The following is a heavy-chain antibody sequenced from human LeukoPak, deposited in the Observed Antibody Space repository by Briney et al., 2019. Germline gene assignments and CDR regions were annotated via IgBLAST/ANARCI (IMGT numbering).Heavy chain of an antibody. CDR3: ATYYDYVWGTSKPAFDI. V-gene: IGHV1-69-2*01. CDR1: GYTFTDYY. Sequence: ASVKVSCKVSGYTFTDYYMHWVQQAPGKGLEWMGLVDPEDGETIYAEKFQGRVTITADTSTDTAYMGLSSLRSEDTAVYYCATYYDYVWGTSKPAFDIWGQGTMVTVSS. D-gene: IGHD3-16*01. CDR2: VDPEDGET. J-gene: IGHJ3*02.